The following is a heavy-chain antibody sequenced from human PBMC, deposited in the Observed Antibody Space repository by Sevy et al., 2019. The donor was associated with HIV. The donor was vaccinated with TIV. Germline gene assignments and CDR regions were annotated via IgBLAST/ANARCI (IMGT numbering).Heavy chain of an antibody. D-gene: IGHD6-6*01. CDR3: ARGVAALPDYYYGMDV. V-gene: IGHV3-48*01. Sequence: GGSLRLSCAASGFTFSSYSMNWVRQAPGKGLEWISYISYGSSTIYYEDSVKGRFTVSRDNAKNSLYLQMNSLRAEDTAVYYCARGVAALPDYYYGMDVWGQGTTVTVSS. CDR1: GFTFSSYS. J-gene: IGHJ6*02. CDR2: ISYGSSTI.